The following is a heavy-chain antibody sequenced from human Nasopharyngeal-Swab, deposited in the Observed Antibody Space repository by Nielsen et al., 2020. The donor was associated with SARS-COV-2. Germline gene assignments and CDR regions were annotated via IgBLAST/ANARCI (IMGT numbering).Heavy chain of an antibody. Sequence: GESLKISCAASGFTFSSYSMNWVRQAPGKGLEWVSYISSSSSSIYYADSVKGRFTISRDNAKNSLYLQMNSLRAEDTAVYYCARDRRPSSGWYSSAFDIWGQGTMVTVSS. CDR3: ARDRRPSSGWYSSAFDI. J-gene: IGHJ3*02. CDR2: ISSSSSSI. D-gene: IGHD6-19*01. V-gene: IGHV3-21*05. CDR1: GFTFSSYS.